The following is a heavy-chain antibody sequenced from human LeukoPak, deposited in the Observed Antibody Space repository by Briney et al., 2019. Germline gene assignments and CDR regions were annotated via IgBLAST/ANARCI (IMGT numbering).Heavy chain of an antibody. J-gene: IGHJ5*02. CDR2: MYDTGST. CDR3: ANGDYKA. Sequence: SETLSLTCTVSGGSISSDYWSWIRQPPGKGLEWIGYMYDTGSTNYNPSLRSRVTISVDTSKNQFSLKLTSVTAADTAVYYCANGDYKAWGQGTLVTVSS. V-gene: IGHV4-59*01. CDR1: GGSISSDY. D-gene: IGHD4-17*01.